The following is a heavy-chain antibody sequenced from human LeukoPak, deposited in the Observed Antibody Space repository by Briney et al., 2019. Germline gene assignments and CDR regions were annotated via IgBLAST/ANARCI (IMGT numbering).Heavy chain of an antibody. CDR2: ITSSSTL. D-gene: IGHD3-22*01. J-gene: IGHJ4*02. CDR3: ARRYYDSSGYSFDY. Sequence: GGSLRLSCAASGFTFSSYSMNWVRQAPGKGLEWVSYITSSSTLYYADSVKGRFTISRDSAKNSLYLQMNSLRDEDTAVYYCARRYYDSSGYSFDYWGQGTLVTVSS. CDR1: GFTFSSYS. V-gene: IGHV3-48*02.